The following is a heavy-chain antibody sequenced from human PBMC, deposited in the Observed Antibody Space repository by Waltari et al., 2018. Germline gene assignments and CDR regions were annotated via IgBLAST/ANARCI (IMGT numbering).Heavy chain of an antibody. J-gene: IGHJ4*02. V-gene: IGHV3-23*01. CDR1: TFSSYA. D-gene: IGHD4-17*01. CDR2: ISGSGGST. Sequence: TFSSYAMSWVRQAPGKGLEWVSAISGSGGSTYYADSVKGRFTISRDNSKNTLYLQMNSMRAEDTAVYYCAKDRLAPDYWGQGTLVTVSS. CDR3: AKDRLAPDY.